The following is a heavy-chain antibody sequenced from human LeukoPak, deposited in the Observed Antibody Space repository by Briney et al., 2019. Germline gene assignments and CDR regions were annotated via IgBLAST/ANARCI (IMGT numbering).Heavy chain of an antibody. CDR1: GFTFSHHN. Sequence: GGSLRLSCSASGFTFSHHNMHWVRQAPGNWLEYVSTVTSNEYNTYYADSVKARFTISRDNSKNTLYLQMSSLRAEDTAVYYCAKDLGGYYAFDYWGQGTLVTVSS. D-gene: IGHD2/OR15-2a*01. J-gene: IGHJ4*02. CDR2: VTSNEYNT. V-gene: IGHV3-64D*06. CDR3: AKDLGGYYAFDY.